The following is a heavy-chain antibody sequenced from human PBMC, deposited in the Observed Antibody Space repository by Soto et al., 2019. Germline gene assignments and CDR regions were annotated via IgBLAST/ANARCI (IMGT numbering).Heavy chain of an antibody. CDR1: GFPSRNPW. CDR2: IKSKTDGGTT. CDR3: TTLSLYSSSWYWGFDY. D-gene: IGHD6-13*01. Sequence: EVQLVESGGGLVKPGGPFRPSFAASGFPSRNPWMNWVPKAPGKGLEWAGRIKSKTDGGTTDYAAPVKGRFTISRDDSKNTLYLQMNSLKTEDTAVYYCTTLSLYSSSWYWGFDYWGQGTLVTVSS. J-gene: IGHJ4*02. V-gene: IGHV3-15*07.